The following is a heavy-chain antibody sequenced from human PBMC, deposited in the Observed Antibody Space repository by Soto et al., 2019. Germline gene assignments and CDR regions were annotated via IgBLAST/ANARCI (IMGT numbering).Heavy chain of an antibody. J-gene: IGHJ6*02. D-gene: IGHD2-2*02. V-gene: IGHV3-15*07. CDR2: IKSKTDGGTT. CDR3: TAIAYGFFYGYYYFYGMDV. CDR1: GFTFSNAW. Sequence: EVQLVESGGGLVKPGGSLRLSCAASGFTFSNAWMNWVRQAPGKGLEWVGRIKSKTDGGTTGYAAPVKGRFTISRDELKDTLNLQMNRLEGEGTAFLFFTAIAYGFFYGYYYFYGMDVWGHGATVTVS.